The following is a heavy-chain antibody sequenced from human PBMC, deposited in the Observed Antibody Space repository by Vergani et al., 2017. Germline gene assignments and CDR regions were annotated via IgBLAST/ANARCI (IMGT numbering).Heavy chain of an antibody. D-gene: IGHD1-1*01. CDR2: IYPADSDT. J-gene: IGHJ4*02. Sequence: EVELVQSGPEMRKPGESLKISCKGSEYSFGNFCIVCVRQMPGKGLEWMGIIYPADSDTRYSPSFQGQVTISADKSISTAFLQWDSLKASDTALYYCARHTTYTDSGGQGTLVTVSS. V-gene: IGHV5-51*01. CDR1: EYSFGNFC. CDR3: ARHTTYTDS.